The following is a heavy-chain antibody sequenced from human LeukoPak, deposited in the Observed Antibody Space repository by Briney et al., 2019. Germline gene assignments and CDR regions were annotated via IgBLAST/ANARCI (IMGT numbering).Heavy chain of an antibody. Sequence: GGSLRLSCAASGFTFSSYWMNWVRQAPGKGLEWVANIKQDGSEKYYVDSVKGRFTISRDNAKNSLYLQMNSLRAEDTAVYYCARDMSSAGSSWFDPWGQGTPVTVSS. CDR1: GFTFSSYW. CDR3: ARDMSSAGSSWFDP. CDR2: IKQDGSEK. V-gene: IGHV3-7*01. D-gene: IGHD6-13*01. J-gene: IGHJ5*02.